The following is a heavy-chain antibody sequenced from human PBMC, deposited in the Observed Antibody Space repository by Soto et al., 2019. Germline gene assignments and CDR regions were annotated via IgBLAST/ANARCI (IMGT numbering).Heavy chain of an antibody. CDR1: GGSISSGDYY. CDR2: IYYSGST. D-gene: IGHD5-18*01. Sequence: QVQLQESGPGLVKPSQTLSLTCTVSGGSISSGDYYWSWIRQPPGKGLEWIGYIYYSGSTYYNPSLKSRVTISVDTSKNQLSLKLSSVTAADTAVYYCARDSPRGAMANPHDYWGQGTLVTVSS. CDR3: ARDSPRGAMANPHDY. J-gene: IGHJ4*02. V-gene: IGHV4-30-4*01.